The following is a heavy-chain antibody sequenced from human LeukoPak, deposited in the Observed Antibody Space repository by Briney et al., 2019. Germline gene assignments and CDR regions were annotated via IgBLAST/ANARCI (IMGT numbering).Heavy chain of an antibody. CDR1: GHSFTSYW. V-gene: IGHV5-51*04. CDR3: ARGYSYGYGDYYMDV. Sequence: KVSCKGSGHSFTSYWIGWVRHMPGKGLEWMGIIYPGDSDTRYSPSFQDQVTISADKPISTAYLQWTSLKASDTAMYYCARGYSYGYGDYYMDVWGKGTTVTVSS. J-gene: IGHJ6*03. D-gene: IGHD5-18*01. CDR2: IYPGDSDT.